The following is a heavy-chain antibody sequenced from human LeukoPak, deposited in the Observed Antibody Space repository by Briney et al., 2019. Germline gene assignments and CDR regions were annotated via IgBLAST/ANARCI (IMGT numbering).Heavy chain of an antibody. CDR2: INSDGSST. D-gene: IGHD3-10*01. CDR1: GFTFSSYR. V-gene: IGHV3-74*01. J-gene: IGHJ6*02. CDR3: ARGPAYEPRWFGELTPYYYGMDV. Sequence: PGGSLRLSCAASGFTFSSYRMHWVRQAPGKGLVWVSRINSDGSSTSYADSVKGRFTISRDNAKNTLYLQMNSLRAEDTAVYYCARGPAYEPRWFGELTPYYYGMDVWGQGTTVTVSS.